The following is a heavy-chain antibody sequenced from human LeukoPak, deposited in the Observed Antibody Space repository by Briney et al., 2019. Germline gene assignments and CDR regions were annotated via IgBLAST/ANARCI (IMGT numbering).Heavy chain of an antibody. J-gene: IGHJ4*02. CDR1: GGSFSGFY. Sequence: PSETLSLTCAVYGGSFSGFYWSWIRQPPGKGLEWIGEINHSGSTNYNPSLKSRVTISVDTSKNQFSLKLSSVTAADTAVYYCARWGSGSFYNLDYWGQGILVTVSS. CDR2: INHSGST. D-gene: IGHD3-10*01. V-gene: IGHV4-34*01. CDR3: ARWGSGSFYNLDY.